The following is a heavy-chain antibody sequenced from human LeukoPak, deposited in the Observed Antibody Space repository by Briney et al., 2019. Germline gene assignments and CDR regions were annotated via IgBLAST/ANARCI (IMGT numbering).Heavy chain of an antibody. Sequence: GGSLRLSCAASGFTFSDYYMSWIRQAPGKELEWVSYISSSGSTIYYADSVKGRFTISRDNAKNSLYLQMNSLRAEDTAVYYCASLGKISSSSFYWGQGTLVTVSS. CDR3: ASLGKISSSSFY. CDR1: GFTFSDYY. J-gene: IGHJ4*02. V-gene: IGHV3-11*01. D-gene: IGHD6-6*01. CDR2: ISSSGSTI.